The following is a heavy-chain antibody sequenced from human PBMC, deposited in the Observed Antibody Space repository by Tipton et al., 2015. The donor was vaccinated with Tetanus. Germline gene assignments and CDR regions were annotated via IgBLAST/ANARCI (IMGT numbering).Heavy chain of an antibody. V-gene: IGHV5-51*01. CDR2: IKPDDSDI. CDR1: GYSFPHYY. CDR3: ARRRTNTNLFFWFES. Sequence: VQLVQSGAEVKKPGESLKISCQASGYSFPHYYIAWVRYMPGKGLEWMGAIKPDDSDILYGPSLRGQVASSADKSINTAYLQWSSRKASDTGIYYCARRRTNTNLFFWFESWGPGTQVIVSS. D-gene: IGHD1/OR15-1a*01. J-gene: IGHJ5*01.